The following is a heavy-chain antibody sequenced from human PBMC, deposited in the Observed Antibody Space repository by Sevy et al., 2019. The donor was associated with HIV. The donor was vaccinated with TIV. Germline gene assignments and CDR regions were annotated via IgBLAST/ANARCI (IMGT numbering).Heavy chain of an antibody. Sequence: ASVKVSCKASGGTFSSYAISWVRQAPGQGLEWMGGIIPIFGTANYAQKFQGRVTITADKSTSTAYMGLSSLGSEDTAVYYCAREEIAVAGTGDAFDIWGQGTMVTVSS. J-gene: IGHJ3*02. V-gene: IGHV1-69*06. CDR1: GGTFSSYA. CDR3: AREEIAVAGTGDAFDI. CDR2: IIPIFGTA. D-gene: IGHD6-19*01.